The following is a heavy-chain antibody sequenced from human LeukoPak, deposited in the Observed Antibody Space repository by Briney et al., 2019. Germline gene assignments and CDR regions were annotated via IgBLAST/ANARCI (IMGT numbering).Heavy chain of an antibody. V-gene: IGHV3-30*02. J-gene: IGHJ4*02. CDR3: ARDSPGYGGDDFDY. CDR1: GFTFSNYG. Sequence: GGSLRLSCAASGFTFSNYGIHWVRQAPGKGLEWVAFIQSDGSHTYYADSLKGRFTISRDNSKNTLYLQMNSLRAEDTAVYFCARDSPGYGGDDFDYWGQGTLVTASS. D-gene: IGHD4-23*01. CDR2: IQSDGSHT.